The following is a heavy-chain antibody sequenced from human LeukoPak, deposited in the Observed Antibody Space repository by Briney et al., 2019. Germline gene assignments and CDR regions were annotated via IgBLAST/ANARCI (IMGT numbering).Heavy chain of an antibody. D-gene: IGHD2-2*01. CDR2: ISAYSGST. CDR1: GYTFTSNG. Sequence: ASVKVSCKASGYTFTSNGISWVRQAPGQGLEWMGWISAYSGSTKYAQKLQGRVTMTTDTSTSTAYMELRSLRSDDTAVYYCARDKTASPSWPYLFGYWGQGALVTVSS. V-gene: IGHV1-18*04. CDR3: ARDKTASPSWPYLFGY. J-gene: IGHJ4*02.